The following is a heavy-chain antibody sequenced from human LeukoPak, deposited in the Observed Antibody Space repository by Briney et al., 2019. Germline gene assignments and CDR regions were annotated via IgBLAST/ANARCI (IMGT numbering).Heavy chain of an antibody. CDR3: ARGFGTATYFFDY. J-gene: IGHJ4*02. D-gene: IGHD1/OR15-1a*01. Sequence: GGSLRLSCVTSGLTFSNFWMSWVRQAPGKGLEWVANIKPDGSDRYSVESVRGRFTISRDNAKSSLYLQMNNLRVEDTAVYYCARGFGTATYFFDYWGQGALVTVSS. V-gene: IGHV3-7*03. CDR1: GLTFSNFW. CDR2: IKPDGSDR.